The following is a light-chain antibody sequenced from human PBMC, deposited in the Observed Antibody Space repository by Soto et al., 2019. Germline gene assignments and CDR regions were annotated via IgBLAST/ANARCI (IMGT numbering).Light chain of an antibody. CDR2: GAS. V-gene: IGKV3-15*01. CDR3: QHYNQWLQA. J-gene: IGKJ1*01. CDR1: QSVSID. Sequence: GRSESPATSSVRRRVEVTLWGRASQSVSIDLAWYQQKPGQAPRLLIYGASTRATDIPPSFTGTGSGTQMTLAIGILQSEETAVYSCQHYNQWLQAFAQGTKVDI.